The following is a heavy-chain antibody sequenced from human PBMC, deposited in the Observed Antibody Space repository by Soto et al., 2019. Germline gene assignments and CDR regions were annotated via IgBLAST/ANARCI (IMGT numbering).Heavy chain of an antibody. J-gene: IGHJ4*02. CDR1: GGSISSGGYY. CDR2: SYYSGST. V-gene: IGHV4-31*03. CDR3: VRGAMVRRFDY. D-gene: IGHD5-18*01. Sequence: QVQLQESGPGLVKPSQTLSLTCTVSGGSISSGGYYWSWIRQHPGKGLEWIGYSYYSGSTYYNPSLKSRVTISVDTSKNQSPVKLRSVTAAETAVYYCVRGAMVRRFDYWGQGTLVTVSS.